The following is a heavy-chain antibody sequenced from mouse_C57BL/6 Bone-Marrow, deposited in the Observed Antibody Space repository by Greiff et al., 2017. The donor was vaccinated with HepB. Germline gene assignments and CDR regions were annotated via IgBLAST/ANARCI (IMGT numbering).Heavy chain of an antibody. Sequence: DVQLQESGGDLVKPGGSLKLSCAASGFTFSSYGMSWVRQTPDKRLEWVATISSGGSYTYYPDSVKGRFTISRDNAKNTLYLQMSSLKSEDTAMYYCARLNWDVRDYWGQGTTLTVSS. J-gene: IGHJ2*01. CDR2: ISSGGSYT. D-gene: IGHD4-1*02. CDR3: ARLNWDVRDY. CDR1: GFTFSSYG. V-gene: IGHV5-6*01.